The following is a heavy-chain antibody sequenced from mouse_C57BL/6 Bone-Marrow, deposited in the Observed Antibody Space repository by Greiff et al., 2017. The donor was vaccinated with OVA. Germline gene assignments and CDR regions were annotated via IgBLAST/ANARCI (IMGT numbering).Heavy chain of an antibody. CDR1: GYSITSGYY. CDR2: ISYDGSN. Sequence: EVKLQESGPGLVKPSQSLSLTCSVTGYSITSGYYWNWIRQFPGNKLEWMGYISYDGSNNYNPSLKNRISITRDTSKNQCFLKLNAVTTEDTATYYCARDPYAMDYWGQGTSGTVSS. V-gene: IGHV3-6*01. CDR3: ARDPYAMDY. J-gene: IGHJ4*01.